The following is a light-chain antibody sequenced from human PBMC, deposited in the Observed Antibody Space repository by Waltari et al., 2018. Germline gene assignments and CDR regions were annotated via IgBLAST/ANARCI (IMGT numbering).Light chain of an antibody. CDR2: GAS. V-gene: IGKV3D-15*01. CDR1: RSVTNN. J-gene: IGKJ2*01. CDR3: QQYDSSSYT. Sequence: EIVMTQSPATLSVSPGERATLSCRASRSVTNNLAWYQQKPGQAPRLLIYGASTRATGIPARFSGSGSGTEFTLTISSLQSEDFAVYYCQQYDSSSYTFGQGTRLEIK.